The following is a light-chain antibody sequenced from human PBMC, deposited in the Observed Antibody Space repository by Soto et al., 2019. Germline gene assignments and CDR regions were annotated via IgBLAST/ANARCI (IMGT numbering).Light chain of an antibody. J-gene: IGLJ1*01. CDR1: SSDVGNYNY. V-gene: IGLV2-11*01. CDR3: CSHAGSYTDV. Sequence: QSVLTQPRSVSGSPGQSVTISCTGTSSDVGNYNYVSWYQQHPGKAPKVMIYEVTKRPSGVPDRFSGSKSGNTASLTISGLQAEDEADYYCCSHAGSYTDVFGTGTKLTVL. CDR2: EVT.